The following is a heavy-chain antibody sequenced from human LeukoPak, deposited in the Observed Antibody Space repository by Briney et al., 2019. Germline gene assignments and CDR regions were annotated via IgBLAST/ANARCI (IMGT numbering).Heavy chain of an antibody. CDR2: INPNSGGT. CDR3: ARDLNDILTGYYDGLGNAFDI. CDR1: GYTFTGYY. Sequence: GASVKVSCKASGYTFTGYYMHWVRQAPGQGLEWMGWINPNSGGTNYAQKFQGRVTMTRDTSISTAYMELSRLRSDDTAVYYCARDLNDILTGYYDGLGNAFDIWGQGTMVTVSS. V-gene: IGHV1-2*02. D-gene: IGHD3-9*01. J-gene: IGHJ3*02.